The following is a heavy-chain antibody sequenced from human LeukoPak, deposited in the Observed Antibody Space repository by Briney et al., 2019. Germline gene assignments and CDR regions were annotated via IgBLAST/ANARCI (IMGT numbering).Heavy chain of an antibody. CDR1: GGTFSNYL. CDR2: IIPFFGTP. CDR3: ARDGVHYYDSSGYYLG. V-gene: IGHV1-69*05. D-gene: IGHD3-22*01. J-gene: IGHJ6*04. Sequence: GASVKVSCKASGGTFSNYLISWVRQAPGQGLEWMGRIIPFFGTPDYAQKFQGRITITTDESTNTAYMELSSLRSEDTAVYYCARDGVHYYDSSGYYLGWGKGTTVTVSS.